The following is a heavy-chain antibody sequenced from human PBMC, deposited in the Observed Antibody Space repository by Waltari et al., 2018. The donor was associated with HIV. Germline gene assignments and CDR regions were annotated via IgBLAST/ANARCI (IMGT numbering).Heavy chain of an antibody. Sequence: ELQLVESGGGLIETGGSLRLSCAASGFTVSSNYMSWVRQASGKGLDWVSVIYSGGSRYYADSVKGRFTISRDNSKNTVSLHMNSLRAEDTAVYYCARDPRSSGYYGVDVWGQGTAVTVSS. D-gene: IGHD1-26*01. V-gene: IGHV3-53*01. CDR1: GFTVSSNY. J-gene: IGHJ6*02. CDR3: ARDPRSSGYYGVDV. CDR2: IYSGGSR.